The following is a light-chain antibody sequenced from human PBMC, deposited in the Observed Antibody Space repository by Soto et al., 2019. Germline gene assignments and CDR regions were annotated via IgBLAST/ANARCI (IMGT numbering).Light chain of an antibody. Sequence: EIVMTQSPATLSVSPGERATLSCRASQSISSSYLAWYQQKPGQAPRLLIYGASSRATGIPDRFSGSGSGTDFTLTISRLQSEDFAVYYCQHYGSLPRTFGQGTRLEIK. J-gene: IGKJ5*01. CDR3: QHYGSLPRT. CDR2: GAS. V-gene: IGKV3-20*01. CDR1: QSISSSY.